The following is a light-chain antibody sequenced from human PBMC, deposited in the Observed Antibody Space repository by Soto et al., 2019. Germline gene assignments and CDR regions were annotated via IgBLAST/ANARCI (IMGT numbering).Light chain of an antibody. Sequence: QLVLTQPPSASGSPGQSVTISCTGTSSDIGGYNYVSWYQQHPGKAPKLIIYEVSKRPSGVPDRFSGSKSGNTASLTVSGLQAEDEADYYCTSYAGSNNLVFAGGTKVTVL. J-gene: IGLJ3*02. V-gene: IGLV2-8*01. CDR2: EVS. CDR1: SSDIGGYNY. CDR3: TSYAGSNNLV.